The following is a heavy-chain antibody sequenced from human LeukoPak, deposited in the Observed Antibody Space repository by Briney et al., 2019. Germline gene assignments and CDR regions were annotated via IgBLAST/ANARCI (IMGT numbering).Heavy chain of an antibody. CDR1: GGSISSGGYS. D-gene: IGHD1-26*01. Sequence: PSQTLSLTCAVSGGSISSGGYSWSWIRQPPGKGLEWIGYIYYSGSTNYNPSLKSRVTISVDTSKNQFSLKLSSVTAADTAVYYCARQIVGATVYFDYWGQGTLVTVSS. CDR2: IYYSGST. J-gene: IGHJ4*02. V-gene: IGHV4-30-4*07. CDR3: ARQIVGATVYFDY.